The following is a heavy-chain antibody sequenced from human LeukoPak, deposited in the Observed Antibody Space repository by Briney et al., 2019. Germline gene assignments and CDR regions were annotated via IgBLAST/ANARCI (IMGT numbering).Heavy chain of an antibody. V-gene: IGHV3-49*04. J-gene: IGHJ4*02. CDR2: IRSKAYGGTT. CDR1: GFTFGDYA. Sequence: GGSLRLSCTASGFTFGDYAMSWVRQAPGKGLEWVGFIRSKAYGGTTEYAASVKGRFTISRDDSKSIAYLQMNSLKTEDTAVYYCTRVAAAGTDDYWGQGTLVTVSS. D-gene: IGHD6-13*01. CDR3: TRVAAAGTDDY.